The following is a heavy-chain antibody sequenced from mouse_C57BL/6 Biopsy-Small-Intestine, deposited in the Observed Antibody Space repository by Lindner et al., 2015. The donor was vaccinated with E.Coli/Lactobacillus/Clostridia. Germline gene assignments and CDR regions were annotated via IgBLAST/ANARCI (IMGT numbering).Heavy chain of an antibody. V-gene: IGHV1-79*01. CDR3: AREGSASYPSFDY. CDR2: ISTYNGHT. CDR1: GYTFSKYD. J-gene: IGHJ4*01. D-gene: IGHD1-3*01. Sequence: SVKVSCKASGYTFSKYDISWVRQAPGQGLEWVGWISTYNGHTNYAQKFQGRVTMTTDTSTSTVYLEVKGLRSDDAAVYYCAREGSASYPSFDYWGQGTLVTVSS.